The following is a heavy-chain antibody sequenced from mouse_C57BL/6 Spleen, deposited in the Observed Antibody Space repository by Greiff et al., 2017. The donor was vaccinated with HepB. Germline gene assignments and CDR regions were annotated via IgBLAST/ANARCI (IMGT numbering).Heavy chain of an antibody. D-gene: IGHD2-2*01. J-gene: IGHJ2*01. CDR2: IDPETGGT. Sequence: VQLQQSGAELVRPGASVTLSCKASGYTFTDYEMHWVKQTPVHGLEWIGAIDPETGGTAYNQKFKGKAILTADKSSSTAYMELRSLTSEDSAVYYCTREWLRDYFDYWGQGTTLTVSS. CDR1: GYTFTDYE. V-gene: IGHV1-15*01. CDR3: TREWLRDYFDY.